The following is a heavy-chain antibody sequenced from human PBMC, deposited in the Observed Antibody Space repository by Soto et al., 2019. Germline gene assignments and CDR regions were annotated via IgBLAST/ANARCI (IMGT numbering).Heavy chain of an antibody. V-gene: IGHV1-69*02. CDR3: AVLAVAAQRYAFDI. D-gene: IGHD6-19*01. CDR1: GYTFTGYY. Sequence: ASVKVSCKASGYTFTGYYMHWVRQAPGQGLEWMGRIIPILGIANYAQKFQGRVTITADKSTSTAYMELSSLRSEDTAVYYCAVLAVAAQRYAFDIWGQGTMVTVSS. CDR2: IIPILGIA. J-gene: IGHJ3*02.